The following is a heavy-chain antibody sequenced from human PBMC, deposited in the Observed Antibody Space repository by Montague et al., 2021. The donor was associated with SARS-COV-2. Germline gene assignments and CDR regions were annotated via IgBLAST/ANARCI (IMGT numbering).Heavy chain of an antibody. CDR2: IYTSGST. D-gene: IGHD1-26*01. V-gene: IGHV4-61*09. CDR1: GGSISSGNYY. CDR3: ARESGSPTYYFYYGVDV. Sequence: TLSLTCTVSGGSISSGNYYWSWIRQPAGKGLERIGHIYTSGSTNYNPSLKSRVTISVHTSNNQFSLKLSSVTAADTAVYYCARESGSPTYYFYYGVDVWGQGTTVTVSS. J-gene: IGHJ6*02.